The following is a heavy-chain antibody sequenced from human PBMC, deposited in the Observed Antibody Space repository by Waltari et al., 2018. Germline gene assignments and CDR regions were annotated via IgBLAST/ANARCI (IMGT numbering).Heavy chain of an antibody. CDR2: IYYSGST. CDR3: ARARVDRDAFDI. V-gene: IGHV4-31*03. J-gene: IGHJ3*02. Sequence: QVQLQESGPGLVKPSQTLSLTCTVSGGPISSGGYYWSWTRQHPGKGLEWIGYIYYSGSTYYNPSLKSRVTISVDTSKNQFSLKLSSVTAADTAVYYCARARVDRDAFDIWGQGTMVTVSS. D-gene: IGHD2-15*01. CDR1: GGPISSGGYY.